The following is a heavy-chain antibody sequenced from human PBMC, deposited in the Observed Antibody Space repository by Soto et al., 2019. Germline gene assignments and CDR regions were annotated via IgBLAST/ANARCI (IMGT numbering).Heavy chain of an antibody. CDR1: GFSFSSYS. CDR2: ITTSSSYI. CDR3: AKGGWLQPREIDY. D-gene: IGHD5-12*01. J-gene: IGHJ4*02. V-gene: IGHV3-21*01. Sequence: EVQLVESGGGLVKPGGSLRLSCTASGFSFSSYSMNWVRQAPGKGLEWVASITTSSSYIQYADSVKGRFTISRDNAKNSLNLQMDSLRVEDTAVYSCAKGGWLQPREIDYWGQGTLVTVSS.